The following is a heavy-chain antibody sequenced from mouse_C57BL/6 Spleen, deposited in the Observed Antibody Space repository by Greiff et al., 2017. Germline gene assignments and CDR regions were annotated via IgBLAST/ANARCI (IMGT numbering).Heavy chain of an antibody. J-gene: IGHJ4*01. D-gene: IGHD1-1*01. V-gene: IGHV1-52*01. CDR1: GYTFTSYW. CDR2: IDPSDSDT. CDR3: ARRGYGSAMDY. Sequence: QVQLQQPGAELVRPGSSVKLSCKASGYTFTSYWMHWVKQRPIQGLEWIGNIDPSDSDTHYNQQFKDKATLTVDKSSSTAYMQLSSLTSEDSAVYYCARRGYGSAMDYWGQGTSVTVSS.